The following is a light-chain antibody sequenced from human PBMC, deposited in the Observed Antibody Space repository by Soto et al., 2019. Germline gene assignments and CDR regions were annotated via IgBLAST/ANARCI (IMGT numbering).Light chain of an antibody. V-gene: IGLV2-8*01. CDR2: EVS. J-gene: IGLJ1*01. CDR1: SSDVGGYNY. Sequence: QSVMTQPPSASGSPGQSVTISCTGTSSDVGGYNYVSWYQQQPGKAPKLMIYEVSKRPSGVPDRFSGSKSGNTASLTVSGLQAEDEADYYCSSYAGSNNNYVFGTGTKLTVL. CDR3: SSYAGSNNNYV.